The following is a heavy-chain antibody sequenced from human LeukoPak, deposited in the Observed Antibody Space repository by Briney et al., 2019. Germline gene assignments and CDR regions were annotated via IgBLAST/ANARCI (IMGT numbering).Heavy chain of an antibody. D-gene: IGHD3-22*01. CDR2: IRYSGSA. Sequence: SEALSLTCTVSGGSISTYYWSWIRQPPGKGLEWIGYIRYSGSANYNPSLRSRVTISIDTSKNQFSLKLSSVTAADTAVYHCARLVYDSRGYYFDYWGQGTLVTVSS. CDR3: ARLVYDSRGYYFDY. J-gene: IGHJ4*02. V-gene: IGHV4-59*08. CDR1: GGSISTYY.